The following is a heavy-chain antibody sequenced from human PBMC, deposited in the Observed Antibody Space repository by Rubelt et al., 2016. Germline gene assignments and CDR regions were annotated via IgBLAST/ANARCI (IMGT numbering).Heavy chain of an antibody. CDR3: ARGGKVPFDY. CDR2: IWYDGGNK. CDR1: GFTFSNYG. D-gene: IGHD4-23*01. J-gene: IGHJ4*02. V-gene: IGHV3-30*19. Sequence: GRSLRLSCAASGFTFSNYGMHWVRQAPGKGLEWVAIIWYDGGNKYYADSVKGRFTISRDNSKNTLYLQMNNLRAEDTAVYYCARGGKVPFDYWGQGTLVTVSS.